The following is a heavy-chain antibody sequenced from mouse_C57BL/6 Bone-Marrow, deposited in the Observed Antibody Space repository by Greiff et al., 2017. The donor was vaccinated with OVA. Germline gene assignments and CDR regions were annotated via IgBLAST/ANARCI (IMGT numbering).Heavy chain of an antibody. V-gene: IGHV2-9*01. CDR3: AVSIYYDYDGPWFAY. J-gene: IGHJ3*01. CDR2: IWGGGST. Sequence: VQLVESGPGLVAPSQSLSITCTVSGFSLTSYGVDWVRQPPGKGLEWLGVIWGGGSTTYNSALMSRLSISKDNSKSQVFLKMNSLQTDDTAMYYCAVSIYYDYDGPWFAYWGQGTLVTVSA. CDR1: GFSLTSYG. D-gene: IGHD2-4*01.